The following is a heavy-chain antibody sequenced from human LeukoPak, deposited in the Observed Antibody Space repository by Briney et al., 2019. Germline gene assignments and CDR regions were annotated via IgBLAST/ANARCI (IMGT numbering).Heavy chain of an antibody. J-gene: IGHJ3*02. Sequence: GGSLRLSCAASGFTFSSYEMNWVRQAPGKGLEWVSYISSSGSTIYYADSVKGRFTISRDNAKNSLHLQMNSLRADDTALYYCAREGAGDAFDIWGQGTMVTVPS. V-gene: IGHV3-48*03. CDR3: AREGAGDAFDI. CDR2: ISSSGSTI. CDR1: GFTFSSYE.